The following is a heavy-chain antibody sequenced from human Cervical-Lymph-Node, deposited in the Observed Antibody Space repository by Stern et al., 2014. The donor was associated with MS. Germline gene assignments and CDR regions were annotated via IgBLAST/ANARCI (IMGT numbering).Heavy chain of an antibody. V-gene: IGHV5-51*03. CDR3: ARSPATPSGYDRFDY. Sequence: VQLVQSGAEVKKPGESLKISCEASGYLFDDYWIGWVRQMSGRGLELVAIIFPRDSNTRYSPSVQGQVTLSPDKSISTAYLPWSSLKAWPPPMYSCARSPATPSGYDRFDYWGQGALVTVSS. CDR1: GYLFDDYW. CDR2: IFPRDSNT. J-gene: IGHJ4*02. D-gene: IGHD5-12*01.